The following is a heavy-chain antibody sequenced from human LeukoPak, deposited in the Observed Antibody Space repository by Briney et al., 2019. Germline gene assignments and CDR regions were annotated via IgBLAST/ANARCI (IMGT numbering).Heavy chain of an antibody. CDR2: IYYSGST. J-gene: IGHJ6*03. CDR3: ARVAGLWTYYMDV. Sequence: SETLSLTCTVSGGSISSSSYYWGWIRQPPGKGLEWIGSIYYSGSTYYNPSLKSRVTISVDTSKNQFSLKLSSVTAADTAVYYCARVAGLWTYYMDVWGKGTTVTISS. D-gene: IGHD3-16*01. V-gene: IGHV4-39*07. CDR1: GGSISSSSYY.